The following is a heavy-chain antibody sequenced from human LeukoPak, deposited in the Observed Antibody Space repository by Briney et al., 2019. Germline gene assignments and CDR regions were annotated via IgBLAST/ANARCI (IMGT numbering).Heavy chain of an antibody. CDR3: ARRSYYDSSGYYPDAFDI. D-gene: IGHD3-22*01. CDR1: GFTFSSYA. Sequence: PGGSLRLSCAASGFTFSSYAMHWVRQAPGKGLEWVAVISYDGSNKYYADSVKGRLTISRDNSKNTLYLQMNSLRAEDTAVYYCARRSYYDSSGYYPDAFDIWGQGTMVTVSS. J-gene: IGHJ3*02. CDR2: ISYDGSNK. V-gene: IGHV3-30-3*01.